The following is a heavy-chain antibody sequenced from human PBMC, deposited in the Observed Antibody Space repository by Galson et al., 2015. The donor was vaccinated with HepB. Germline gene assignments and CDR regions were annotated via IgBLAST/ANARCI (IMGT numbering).Heavy chain of an antibody. D-gene: IGHD6-13*01. CDR3: VRDEFDRAGSSWYATSH. J-gene: IGHJ4*02. V-gene: IGHV3-23*01. Sequence: SLRLSCAASGFTFSSYAMSWVRQAPGKGLQWVSGISGSGGGTYYADSVKGRFTISRDNSKNTLYLQMNSLRVEDTAVYYCVRDEFDRAGSSWYATSHWGQGTLVTVSS. CDR1: GFTFSSYA. CDR2: ISGSGGGT.